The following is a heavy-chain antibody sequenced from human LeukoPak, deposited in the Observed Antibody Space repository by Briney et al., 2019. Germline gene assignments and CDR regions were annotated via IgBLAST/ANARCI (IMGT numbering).Heavy chain of an antibody. CDR1: GGTFISYT. CDR2: IIPILGIS. J-gene: IGHJ5*02. CDR3: ARDCGYSYGLGGNWFDP. D-gene: IGHD5-18*01. Sequence: ASVKVSCKASGGTFISYTISWVRQAPGQGLEVMGRIIPILGISNYAQKFQGTVTITADQFTNTAFPELSSLRSEDTAVYYCARDCGYSYGLGGNWFDPWGQGTLVTVSS. V-gene: IGHV1-69*04.